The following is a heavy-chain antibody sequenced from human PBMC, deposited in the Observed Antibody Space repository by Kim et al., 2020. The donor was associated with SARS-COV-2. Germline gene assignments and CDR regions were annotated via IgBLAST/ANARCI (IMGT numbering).Heavy chain of an antibody. CDR2: IYYSGST. CDR1: GGSISSSSYY. Sequence: ETLSLTCTVSGGSISSSSYYWGWIRQPPGKGLEWIGSIYYSGSTYYNPSLKSRVTISVDTSKNQFSLKLSSVTAADTAVYYCARRRVEPFITFDYWGQGTLVTVSS. CDR3: ARRRVEPFITFDY. D-gene: IGHD1-1*01. V-gene: IGHV4-39*01. J-gene: IGHJ4*02.